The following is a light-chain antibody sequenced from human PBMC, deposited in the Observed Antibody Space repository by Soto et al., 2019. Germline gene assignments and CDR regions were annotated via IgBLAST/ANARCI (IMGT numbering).Light chain of an antibody. CDR3: QQSYSTPPYT. Sequence: DIQMTQSPSSLSTSVGDRVTITCRASQYINNYLNWYQQKPGKAPKLLIFAAYNLQSGVPSRFSGSGSATDFTLTISSLQPEDFATYYCQQSYSTPPYTFGQGTKLDMK. V-gene: IGKV1-39*01. J-gene: IGKJ2*01. CDR1: QYINNY. CDR2: AAY.